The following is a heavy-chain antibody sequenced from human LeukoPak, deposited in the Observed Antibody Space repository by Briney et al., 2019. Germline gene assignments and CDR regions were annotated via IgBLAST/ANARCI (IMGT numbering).Heavy chain of an antibody. J-gene: IGHJ3*02. CDR3: ARVGYNYGFGAFDI. CDR2: IYNTGST. D-gene: IGHD5-24*01. CDR1: GGSISNNS. V-gene: IGHV4-59*01. Sequence: SETLSLTCTVSGGSISNNSWSWIRQPPGKGLEWMGFIYNTGSTNYNPSLKSRFTISVDTSKNQFSLKVSFLTAADTAVYYCARVGYNYGFGAFDIWGQGTMVTVSS.